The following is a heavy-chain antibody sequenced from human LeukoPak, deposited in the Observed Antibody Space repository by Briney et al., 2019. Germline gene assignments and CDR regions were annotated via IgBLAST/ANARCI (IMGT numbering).Heavy chain of an antibody. D-gene: IGHD3-10*01. CDR1: GFTFNLYS. CDR3: ARKGSGGYSDFDY. V-gene: IGHV3-21*01. CDR2: INPTSAYI. Sequence: GGSLRLSCAASGFTFNLYSMHWVRQAPGKGLEWVSSINPTSAYIYYADSLKGRFTISRDNARNSLYLQMNSLEAEDTAVYYCARKGSGGYSDFDYWGQGTLVTVSS. J-gene: IGHJ4*02.